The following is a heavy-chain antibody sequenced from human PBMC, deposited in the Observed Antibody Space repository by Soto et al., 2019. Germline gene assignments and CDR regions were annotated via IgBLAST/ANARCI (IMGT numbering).Heavy chain of an antibody. CDR2: IDPSDSYT. CDR3: ASGLELRYFDYHYYYYGMDV. CDR1: GYSFTSYW. Sequence: PGESLKISCKGSGYSFTSYWISWVRQMPGKGLEWMGRIDPSDSYTNYSPSFQGHVTISADKSISTAYLKLSSVTAADTAVYYCASGLELRYFDYHYYYYGMDVWGQGTTVTVSS. D-gene: IGHD3-9*01. V-gene: IGHV5-10-1*01. J-gene: IGHJ6*02.